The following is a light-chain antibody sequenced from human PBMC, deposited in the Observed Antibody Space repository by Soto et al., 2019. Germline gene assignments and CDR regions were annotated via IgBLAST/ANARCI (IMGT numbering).Light chain of an antibody. CDR1: QTINNN. J-gene: IGKJ5*01. CDR3: QQYNNWLIT. CDR2: GAS. V-gene: IGKV3-15*01. Sequence: VMTQAPATLSVSPGERATLSCRASQTINNNVAWYQLKDGQVPRLVIYGASTRATDIPARFSGSGSGTEFTLTISSLQSEDFAVYYCQQYNNWLITFGQGTRLEI.